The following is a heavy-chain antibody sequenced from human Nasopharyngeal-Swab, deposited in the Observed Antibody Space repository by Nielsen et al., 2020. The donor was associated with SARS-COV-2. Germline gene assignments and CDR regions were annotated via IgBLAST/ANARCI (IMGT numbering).Heavy chain of an antibody. V-gene: IGHV3-74*01. Sequence: GESLKLSCASSGFTFSSYWMHWVRQAPGKGLVWFSRINSEGSSTSYADSVKGRFTISRDNAKNTLYLQMNSLRAEDTAVYYCVRSPSSISPGWFDPWGQGTLVTVSS. J-gene: IGHJ5*02. CDR3: VRSPSSISPGWFDP. CDR1: GFTFSSYW. CDR2: INSEGSST. D-gene: IGHD1-14*01.